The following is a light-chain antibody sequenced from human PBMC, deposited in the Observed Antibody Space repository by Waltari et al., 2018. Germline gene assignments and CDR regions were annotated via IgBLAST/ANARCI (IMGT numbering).Light chain of an antibody. Sequence: SSELTQDPAVSVALGQTVRITCQGDSLRSYYASWYQQKPGQAPVLVIYGKNNRPSGIPDRISGSTSGNTASVTISGAQAEDEADYYCNSRDSSGNHVLFGGGTKLTVL. CDR1: SLRSYY. CDR3: NSRDSSGNHVL. CDR2: GKN. J-gene: IGLJ2*01. V-gene: IGLV3-19*01.